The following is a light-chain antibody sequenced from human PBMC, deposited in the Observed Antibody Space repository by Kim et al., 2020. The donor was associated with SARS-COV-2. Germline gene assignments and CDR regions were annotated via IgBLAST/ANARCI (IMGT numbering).Light chain of an antibody. CDR2: SVS. CDR3: QQYGIAPPYT. CDR1: QSVCSHC. V-gene: IGKV3-20*01. Sequence: PGESATLSCRTRQSVCSHCLAWYQQKPGQAPRLLIYSVSNRATGIPDRFSGSGSGTDFTLTISRLEPEDFAVYYCQQYGIAPPYTFGQGTKLEIK. J-gene: IGKJ2*01.